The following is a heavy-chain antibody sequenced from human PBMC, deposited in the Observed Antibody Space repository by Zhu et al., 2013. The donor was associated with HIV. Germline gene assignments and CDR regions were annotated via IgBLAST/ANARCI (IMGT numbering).Heavy chain of an antibody. Sequence: QVQLVQSGAGVKKPGASVKVSCKASGYTFTSYGISWVRQAPGQGLEWMGWISAYNGNTNYAQKLQGRVTMTTDTSTSTAYMELRSLRSDDTAVYYCARSGLRFLEWLSWDDNWFDPWGQGTLVTVSS. V-gene: IGHV1-18*01. CDR2: ISAYNGNT. D-gene: IGHD3-3*01. CDR3: ARSGLRFLEWLSWDDNWFDP. J-gene: IGHJ5*02. CDR1: GYTFTSYG.